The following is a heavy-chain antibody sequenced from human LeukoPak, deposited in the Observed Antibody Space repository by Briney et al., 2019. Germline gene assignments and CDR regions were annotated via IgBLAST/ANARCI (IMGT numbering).Heavy chain of an antibody. J-gene: IGHJ3*02. CDR1: GFTFSSRA. V-gene: IGHV3-48*01. CDR3: AREDRLLWFGEFLGDAFDI. CDR2: ISSSTSSI. Sequence: GGSLRLSCAASGFTFSSRAMNWVRQAPGKGLEWVSYISSSTSSIYYADSVKGRFTISRDNAKNSLYLQMNSLRAEDTAVYYCAREDRLLWFGEFLGDAFDIWGQGTMVTVSS. D-gene: IGHD3-10*01.